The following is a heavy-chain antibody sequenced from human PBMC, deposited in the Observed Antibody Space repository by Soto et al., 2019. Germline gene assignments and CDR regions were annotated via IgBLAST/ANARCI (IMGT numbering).Heavy chain of an antibody. CDR2: ISGSGSTI. CDR1: GFTFSSYA. Sequence: GGSLRLSCAASGFTFSSYAVSWVRQAPGKGPEWISSISGSGSTIYYADSVKGRFTISRDNSKNTLYLQMSSLRAEDTAVYYCAKVLYYYDSSGYYYFDYWGQGTLVTVSS. J-gene: IGHJ4*02. CDR3: AKVLYYYDSSGYYYFDY. V-gene: IGHV3-23*01. D-gene: IGHD3-22*01.